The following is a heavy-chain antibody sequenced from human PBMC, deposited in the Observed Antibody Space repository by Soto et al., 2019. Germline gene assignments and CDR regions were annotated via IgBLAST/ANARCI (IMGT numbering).Heavy chain of an antibody. J-gene: IGHJ6*02. CDR1: GFSFSSHG. Sequence: QVQLVESGGTVVQPGRSLRLSCAASGFSFSSHGMHWVRQAPGKGLEWVAHLWAGGNIRYYAYSVKGRSTISSDHSKNTLYLQMDSLGAEDTAVYYCARDAQHLANYGMDVWGQGTTVTVSS. D-gene: IGHD3-3*02. CDR2: LWAGGNIR. CDR3: ARDAQHLANYGMDV. V-gene: IGHV3-33*01.